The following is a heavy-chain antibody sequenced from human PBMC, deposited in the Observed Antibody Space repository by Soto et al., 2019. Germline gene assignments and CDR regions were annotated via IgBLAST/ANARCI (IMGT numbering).Heavy chain of an antibody. CDR2: IIPIFGTA. J-gene: IGHJ6*02. V-gene: IGHV1-69*12. CDR1: GGTFSSYA. CDR3: ARGRIAAAGRSYYYYYGMDV. Sequence: QVQLVQSGAEVKKPGSSVKVSCKASGGTFSSYAISWVRQAPGQGLEWMGGIIPIFGTANYAQKFQGRVTITADESTSTAYMELSSPRSEDTAVYYCARGRIAAAGRSYYYYYGMDVWGQGTTVTVSS. D-gene: IGHD6-13*01.